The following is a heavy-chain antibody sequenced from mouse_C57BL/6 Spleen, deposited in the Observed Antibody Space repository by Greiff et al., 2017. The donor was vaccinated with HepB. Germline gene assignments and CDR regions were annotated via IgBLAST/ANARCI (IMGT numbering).Heavy chain of an antibody. J-gene: IGHJ2*01. V-gene: IGHV1-82*01. CDR2: IYPGDGDT. CDR1: GYAFSSSW. D-gene: IGHD2-4*01. Sequence: QVQLQQSGPELVKPGASVKISCKASGYAFSSSWMNWVKQRPGKGLEWIGRIYPGDGDTNYNGKFKGKATLTADKSSSTAYMQLSSLTSEDSVVYFCARGPYDYDEGYWGQGTTLTVSS. CDR3: ARGPYDYDEGY.